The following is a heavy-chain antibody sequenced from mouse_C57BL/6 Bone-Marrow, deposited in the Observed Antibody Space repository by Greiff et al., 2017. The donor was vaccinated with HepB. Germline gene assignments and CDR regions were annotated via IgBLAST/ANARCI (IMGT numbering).Heavy chain of an antibody. CDR2: IDPNSGGT. V-gene: IGHV1-72*01. D-gene: IGHD1-1*01. CDR1: GYTFSSYW. CDR3: ARSGITTVYYAMDY. J-gene: IGHJ4*01. Sequence: QGQLKQPGAGLVKRGASGKLSCKASGYTFSSYWMHWVKLMSGRGLEWIGRIDPNSGGTKYNEKFKSKATLTVDKPSSTAYMQLSSLTSEDSAVYYCARSGITTVYYAMDYWGQGTSVTVSS.